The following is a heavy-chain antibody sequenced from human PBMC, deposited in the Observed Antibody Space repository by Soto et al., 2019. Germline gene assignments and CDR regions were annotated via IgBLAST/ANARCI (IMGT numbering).Heavy chain of an antibody. Sequence: QVTLKESGPVLVKPTETLTLTCTVSGFSLSNARMGVSWIRQPPGKALEWLAHIFSNDEKSYSTSLKSSLTTXKXTXXSQVVLTLTNMDPVDTATYYCARIRISSLRYGMDVWGQGTTVTVSS. CDR2: IFSNDEK. D-gene: IGHD3-3*02. V-gene: IGHV2-26*01. J-gene: IGHJ6*02. CDR3: ARIRISSLRYGMDV. CDR1: GFSLSNARMG.